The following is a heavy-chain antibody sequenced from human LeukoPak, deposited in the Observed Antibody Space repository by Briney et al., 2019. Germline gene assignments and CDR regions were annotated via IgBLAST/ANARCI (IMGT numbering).Heavy chain of an antibody. Sequence: PGGSLRLSCAASGFTFSSYSMNWVRQAPGRGLEWVSSISSSSSYIYYADSVKGRFTISRDNSKNTLYLQMNSLRAEDTAVYYCAKVHSSSWYGEPEYFQHWGQGTLVTVSS. CDR1: GFTFSSYS. J-gene: IGHJ1*01. CDR3: AKVHSSSWYGEPEYFQH. D-gene: IGHD6-13*01. CDR2: ISSSSSYI. V-gene: IGHV3-21*04.